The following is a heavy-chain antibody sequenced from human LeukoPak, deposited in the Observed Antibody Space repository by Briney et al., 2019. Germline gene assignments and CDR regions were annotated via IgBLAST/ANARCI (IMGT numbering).Heavy chain of an antibody. Sequence: SETLSLTCTVSGGSLSSGSYYWSWIRQPAGKGLEWIGRIYTSGSTHYNPSLKSRVTISVDTSKSQFSLKLSSVTAADTAVYYCARETSQKGAHYMDVWGKGTTVTISS. D-gene: IGHD3-16*01. J-gene: IGHJ6*03. V-gene: IGHV4-61*02. CDR1: GGSLSSGSYY. CDR3: ARETSQKGAHYMDV. CDR2: IYTSGST.